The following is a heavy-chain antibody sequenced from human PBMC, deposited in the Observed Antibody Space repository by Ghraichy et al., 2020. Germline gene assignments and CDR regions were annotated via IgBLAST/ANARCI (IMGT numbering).Heavy chain of an antibody. J-gene: IGHJ4*02. V-gene: IGHV4-34*01. Sequence: SETLSLTCAVYGGSFSGYYWSWIRQPPGKGLEWIGEINHSGSTNYNPSLKSRVTISVDTSKNQFSLKLSSVTAADTAVYYCARGRGLLWFREAFGRYDYWGQGTLVTVSS. D-gene: IGHD3-10*01. CDR1: GGSFSGYY. CDR2: INHSGST. CDR3: ARGRGLLWFREAFGRYDY.